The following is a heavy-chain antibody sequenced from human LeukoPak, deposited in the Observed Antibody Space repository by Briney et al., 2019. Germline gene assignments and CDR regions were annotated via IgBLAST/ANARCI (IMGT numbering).Heavy chain of an antibody. CDR3: TRLLAEGS. CDR1: GFSFSDSA. CDR2: IRSKANSYAT. V-gene: IGHV3-73*01. Sequence: GWSLRLSCAASGFSFSDSAMDWVRQASGKGLEWVGRIRSKANSYATTHAASVKGRFTISRDDSTNTVYLQMNSLKAEDTAVYYCTRLLAEGSWGQGTLVTVSS. J-gene: IGHJ4*02.